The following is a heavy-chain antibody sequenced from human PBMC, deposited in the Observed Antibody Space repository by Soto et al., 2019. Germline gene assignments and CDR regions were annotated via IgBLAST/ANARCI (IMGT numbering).Heavy chain of an antibody. CDR1: GFTDYY. CDR3: AREGSADYGSYGVDV. Sequence: ASVKVSCKAAGFTDYYIHWVRQAPGQGLEWMGWVNPSSGGTNYAQKFQGRVAMTRDTFISTAYMELSRLQSDDTAVYYCAREGSADYGSYGVDVWGQGTTVTVSS. CDR2: VNPSSGGT. V-gene: IGHV1-2*02. D-gene: IGHD4-17*01. J-gene: IGHJ6*02.